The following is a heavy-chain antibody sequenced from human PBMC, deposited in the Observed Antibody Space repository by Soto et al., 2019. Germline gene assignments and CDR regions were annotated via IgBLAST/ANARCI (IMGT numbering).Heavy chain of an antibody. D-gene: IGHD3-3*01. V-gene: IGHV4-34*01. CDR2: INHSGST. CDR3: AGFFGSRYGRVDP. CDR1: VGSFSNYY. J-gene: IGHJ5*02. Sequence: SETLSLTGAVYVGSFSNYYWSWIRQSPGKGLEWIGEINHSGSTNYIPSLKSRVTISLDTSKNQFSLTLSSVTAADTAVYYCAGFFGSRYGRVDPWGQGTLVTVSS.